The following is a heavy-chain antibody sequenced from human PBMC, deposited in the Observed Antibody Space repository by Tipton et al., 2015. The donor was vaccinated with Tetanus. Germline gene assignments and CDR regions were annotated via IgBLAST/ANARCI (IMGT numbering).Heavy chain of an antibody. V-gene: IGHV3-48*02. CDR2: ISYSSTSK. Sequence: SLRLSCAGSGFSFNNFGMNWVRQAPGKGLEWVPYISYSSTSKYYADSVKGRFAISRDNAKNSLFLQMNSLRDEDTAVYYCVNFATSWGQGTLVTVSS. CDR3: VNFATS. J-gene: IGHJ5*02. CDR1: GFSFNNFG.